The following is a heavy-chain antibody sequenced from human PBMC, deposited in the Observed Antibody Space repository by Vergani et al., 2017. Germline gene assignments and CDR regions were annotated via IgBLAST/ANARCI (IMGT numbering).Heavy chain of an antibody. J-gene: IGHJ1*01. CDR1: GFTFSSYA. Sequence: QVQLVESGGGVVQPGRSLRLSCAASGFTFSSYAMHWVRQAPGKGLEWVAVISYDGSNKYYADSVKGRFTISRANSKNTLYLQMNSLRAEDTAVYYCARAPSSLLYRAGYFQHWGQGTLVTVTA. D-gene: IGHD2-2*02. V-gene: IGHV3-30-3*01. CDR2: ISYDGSNK. CDR3: ARAPSSLLYRAGYFQH.